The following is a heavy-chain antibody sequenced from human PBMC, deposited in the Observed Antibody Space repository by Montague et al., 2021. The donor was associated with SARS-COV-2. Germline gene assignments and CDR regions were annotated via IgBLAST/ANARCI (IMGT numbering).Heavy chain of an antibody. J-gene: IGHJ5*02. V-gene: IGHV4-34*01. Sequence: SETLSLTCAVYGGSFSGYHWSRIRQPPGKGLEWIGEINHSGSTNYNPSPKSRVTISVDTSKNQFSLKLSSVTAADTAVYYCARERYSFSLTRGSTWFDPWGQGTLVTVSS. CDR2: INHSGST. CDR3: ARERYSFSLTRGSTWFDP. D-gene: IGHD3-9*01. CDR1: GGSFSGYH.